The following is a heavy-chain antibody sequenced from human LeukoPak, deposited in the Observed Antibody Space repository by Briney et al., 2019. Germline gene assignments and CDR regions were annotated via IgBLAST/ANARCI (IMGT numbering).Heavy chain of an antibody. J-gene: IGHJ4*02. V-gene: IGHV3-74*01. CDR2: INSDGSSR. Sequence: GGSLRLSCAVSGFTFSTYWMHWVRQAPGKGLVWVARINSDGSSRNYADSVKGRFTISRDSAKNTLFLQMDSLRAEDTAVYYCVRGTSRENGYGGDDPYWGRGPWSSSPQ. CDR3: VRGTSRENGYGGDDPY. D-gene: IGHD2-21*02. CDR1: GFTFSTYW.